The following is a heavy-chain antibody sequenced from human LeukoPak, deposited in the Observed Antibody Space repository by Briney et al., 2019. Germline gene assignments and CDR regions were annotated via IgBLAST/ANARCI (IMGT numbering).Heavy chain of an antibody. V-gene: IGHV3-30-3*01. J-gene: IGHJ4*02. CDR1: GSTFSSYG. CDR2: ISHDGSNK. Sequence: GGSLRLSCAASGSTFSSYGMHWVRQAPGKGLEWMAVISHDGSNKYYADSVKGRFTISRDNSKNTLYLEISSLRAEDTAVYSCVRDPAFGELLSCFDYWGLGTLVTVSS. CDR3: VRDPAFGELLSCFDY. D-gene: IGHD3-10*01.